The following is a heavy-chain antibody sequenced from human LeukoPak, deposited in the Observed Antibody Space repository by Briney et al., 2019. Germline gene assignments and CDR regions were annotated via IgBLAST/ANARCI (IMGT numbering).Heavy chain of an antibody. CDR2: ISSSSSYI. V-gene: IGHV3-21*01. CDR3: AKAYWASSGDYGAFDI. CDR1: GFTFSSYS. Sequence: PGGSLRLSCAASGFTFSSYSMNWVRQAPGKGLEWVSSISSSSSYIYYADSVKGRFTISRDNAKNSLYLQMNSLRAEDTAVYYCAKAYWASSGDYGAFDIWGQGTMVTVSS. D-gene: IGHD4-17*01. J-gene: IGHJ3*02.